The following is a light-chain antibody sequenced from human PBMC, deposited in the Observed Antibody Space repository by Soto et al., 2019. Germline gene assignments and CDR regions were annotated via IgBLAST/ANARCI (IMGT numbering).Light chain of an antibody. Sequence: QSVLTQPASVSGSPGQSITISCTGASSDVGGYNYVSWYQQHPGKAPKLMIYEVSHRPSEISNRFSGSKSGNTASLTISGLQAEDEADYYCSSYTSSTTLHVFGTGTKVTV. CDR2: EVS. CDR3: SSYTSSTTLHV. J-gene: IGLJ1*01. CDR1: SSDVGGYNY. V-gene: IGLV2-14*01.